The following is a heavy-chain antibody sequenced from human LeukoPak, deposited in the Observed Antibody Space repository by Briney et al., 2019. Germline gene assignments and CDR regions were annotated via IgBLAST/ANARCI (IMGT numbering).Heavy chain of an antibody. J-gene: IGHJ4*02. V-gene: IGHV3-7*04. CDR2: IKPDGSNK. Sequence: PGGSLRLSCAASGFTLSSHSMNWVRQAPGKGLEWVANIKPDGSNKYYVDSVKGRFTISRDNAKNSLYLQMNSLRAEDTAVYYCARESFQYWAQGTLVTVSS. CDR3: ARESFQY. CDR1: GFTLSSHS.